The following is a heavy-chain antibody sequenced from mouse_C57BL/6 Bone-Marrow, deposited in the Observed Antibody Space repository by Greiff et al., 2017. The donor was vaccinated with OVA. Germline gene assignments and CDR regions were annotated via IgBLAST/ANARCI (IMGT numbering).Heavy chain of an antibody. CDR3: ARSHYGSFAY. Sequence: QVQLQQPGAELVRPGSSVKLSCKASGYTFTSYWMLWVKQRPIQGLEWIGNIDPSDSETHYNQKFKDKATLTVDKSSSTAYMQLSSLTSEDSAVYYCARSHYGSFAYWGQGTLVTVSA. CDR2: IDPSDSET. V-gene: IGHV1-52*01. CDR1: GYTFTSYW. J-gene: IGHJ3*01. D-gene: IGHD1-1*01.